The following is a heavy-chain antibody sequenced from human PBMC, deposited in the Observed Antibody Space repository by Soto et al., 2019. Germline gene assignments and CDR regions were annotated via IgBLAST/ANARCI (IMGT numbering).Heavy chain of an antibody. J-gene: IGHJ3*02. CDR2: IYYTGST. Sequence: SETLSLTCSVSRGALSGYYWTWIRQPPGKGREWLGYIYYTGSTNYSPSLQSRVCISVDTSKNQFSLNLTSVTAEDTPVYYCAGIHYPYDAYDSWGQWTMVTV. CDR3: AGIHYPYDAYDS. V-gene: IGHV4-59*03. D-gene: IGHD3-10*01. CDR1: RGALSGYY.